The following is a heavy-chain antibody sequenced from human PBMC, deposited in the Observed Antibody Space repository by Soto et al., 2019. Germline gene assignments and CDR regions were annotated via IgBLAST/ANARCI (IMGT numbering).Heavy chain of an antibody. D-gene: IGHD3-22*01. CDR2: FIPIFRTL. CDR1: GGIFGSHG. J-gene: IGHJ3*01. V-gene: IGHV1-69*01. Sequence: QVQLIQSEAEVKKPGSSVRVSCTSSGGIFGSHGFSWVRQAPGQRLEWVGGFIPIFRTLTYTEKFQARVRIAADESTNTVYLDLSSLTSEDTAVYYSVRDRRIYYSDPHDEFVASDYELWGQGTMVSVSS. CDR3: VRDRRIYYSDPHDEFVASDYEL.